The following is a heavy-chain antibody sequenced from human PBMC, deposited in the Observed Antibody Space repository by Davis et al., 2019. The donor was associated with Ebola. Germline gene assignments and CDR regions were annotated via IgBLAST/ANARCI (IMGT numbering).Heavy chain of an antibody. J-gene: IGHJ2*01. CDR2: ISSSGSTI. D-gene: IGHD6-19*01. V-gene: IGHV3-48*03. CDR1: GFTFSSYE. CDR3: ARGGYSSGWYVRYFDL. Sequence: GESLKISCAASGFTFSSYEMNWVRQAPGKGLEWVSYISSSGSTIYYADSVKGRFTISRDNAKNSLYLQMNSLRAEDTAVYYCARGGYSSGWYVRYFDLWGRGTLVTVSS.